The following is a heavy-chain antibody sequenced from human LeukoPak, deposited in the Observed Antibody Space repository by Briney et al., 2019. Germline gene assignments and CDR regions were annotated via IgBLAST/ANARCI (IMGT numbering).Heavy chain of an antibody. CDR2: ISSGSGHR. V-gene: IGHV3-21*06. CDR1: GFTFSSYS. J-gene: IGHJ4*02. Sequence: GGSLRLSCAASGFTFSSYSMNWVRQAPGKGLEWVSCISSGSGHRYYADSVKGRFTISRDNAKNSLYLQMNSLRAEDTAVYFCARDRRDTSMVPFDYWGQGTLVTVSS. D-gene: IGHD5-18*01. CDR3: ARDRRDTSMVPFDY.